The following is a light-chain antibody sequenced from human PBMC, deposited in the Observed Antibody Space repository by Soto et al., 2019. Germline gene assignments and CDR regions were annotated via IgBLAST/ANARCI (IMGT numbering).Light chain of an antibody. V-gene: IGKV3-20*01. J-gene: IGKJ1*01. Sequence: IVMTQSPATLSMSPGERATLSRRASQSVRSDYLAWYQQKPGQAPRLHIYGASTRATGIPDRFTGSGSGTDFTLTISRLEPEDFAVYYCQQYGSSPRTFGQGTKVDI. CDR3: QQYGSSPRT. CDR2: GAS. CDR1: QSVRSDY.